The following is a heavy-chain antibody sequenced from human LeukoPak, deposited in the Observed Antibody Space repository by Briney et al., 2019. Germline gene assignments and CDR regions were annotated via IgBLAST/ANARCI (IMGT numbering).Heavy chain of an antibody. CDR3: AKDRNYYGSGDAFDI. CDR2: ISGSGGST. Sequence: PGGSLRLSCAASGFTFSNHGMNWVRQPPGKGLEWVSAISGSGGSTYYADSVKGRFTISRDNSKNTLYLQMNSLRAEDTAVYYCAKDRNYYGSGDAFDIWGQGTMVTVSS. J-gene: IGHJ3*02. V-gene: IGHV3-23*01. CDR1: GFTFSNHG. D-gene: IGHD3-10*01.